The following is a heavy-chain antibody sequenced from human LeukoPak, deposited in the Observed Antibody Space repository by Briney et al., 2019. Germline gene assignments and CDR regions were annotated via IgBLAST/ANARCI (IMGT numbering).Heavy chain of an antibody. V-gene: IGHV1-2*02. Sequence: ASVKVSCKASGYTFGSDDINWVRQATGQGLEWMGWINPNSGGTNYAQKFQGRVTMTRDTSVGTAYMELSSLRSDDTAVYYCARGRSVNYYGQDYWGQGTLVTVSS. CDR2: INPNSGGT. D-gene: IGHD3-10*01. CDR3: ARGRSVNYYGQDY. CDR1: GYTFGSDD. J-gene: IGHJ4*02.